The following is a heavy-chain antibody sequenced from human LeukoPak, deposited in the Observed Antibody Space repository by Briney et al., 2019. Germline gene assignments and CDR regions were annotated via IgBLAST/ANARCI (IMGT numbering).Heavy chain of an antibody. CDR2: ISGLNGQT. V-gene: IGHV1-18*01. CDR3: ARAVVVVAAPDY. J-gene: IGHJ4*02. D-gene: IGHD2-15*01. Sequence: GASVKVSCKASGYSFTSYGSSWVRQAPGQGLEWLGWISGLNGQTDYVQKVQGRVTMTRDTSTSTAYMDLESLTPDDTAVYYCARAVVVVAAPDYWGQGSLVTVSS. CDR1: GYSFTSYG.